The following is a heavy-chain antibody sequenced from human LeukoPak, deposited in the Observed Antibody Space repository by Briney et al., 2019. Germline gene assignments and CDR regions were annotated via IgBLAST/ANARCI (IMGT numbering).Heavy chain of an antibody. Sequence: GGSLRLSCAASGFSFNSYPMHWVRQAPGKGLEWVAVISNDGNNKYYADSVKGRFTISRDNSNNTLSLQMNGLRVEDTAVYYCARPDDSESFYRANHYWGRGTLVTVSS. V-gene: IGHV3-30*04. CDR1: GFSFNSYP. D-gene: IGHD3-10*01. CDR3: ARPDDSESFYRANHY. CDR2: ISNDGNNK. J-gene: IGHJ4*02.